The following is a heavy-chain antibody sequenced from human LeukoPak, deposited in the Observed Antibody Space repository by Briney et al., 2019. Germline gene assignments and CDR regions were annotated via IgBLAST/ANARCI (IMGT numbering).Heavy chain of an antibody. CDR1: GGSLSGYY. J-gene: IGHJ4*02. V-gene: IGHV4-34*01. CDR3: ARHKDRVTAHDC. D-gene: IGHD2-21*02. Sequence: SETLSPTCAVYGGSLSGYYWSWIRQPPGKGLEWIGEINHSGSTNYNPSLKSRVTISVDTSKNQFSLKLRSVTAADTAVYYCARHKDRVTAHDCWGQGTLVTVSS. CDR2: INHSGST.